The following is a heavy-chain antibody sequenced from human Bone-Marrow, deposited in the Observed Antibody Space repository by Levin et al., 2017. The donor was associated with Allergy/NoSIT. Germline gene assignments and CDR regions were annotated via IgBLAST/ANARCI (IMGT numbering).Heavy chain of an antibody. CDR1: GGSISTNTYY. CDR2: IYYSGST. Sequence: SQTLSLTCTVSGGSISTNTYYWGWIRQPPGKGLEWIGNIYYSGSTYYNPSLKGRVTISVDTSKNQFSLTLNSVTAADTAVYYCARTSGSWPHVSFDIWGQGTMVAVSS. CDR3: ARTSGSWPHVSFDI. D-gene: IGHD2-15*01. J-gene: IGHJ3*02. V-gene: IGHV4-39*07.